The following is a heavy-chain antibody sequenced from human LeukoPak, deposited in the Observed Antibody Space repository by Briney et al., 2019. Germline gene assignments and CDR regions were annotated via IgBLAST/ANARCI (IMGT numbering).Heavy chain of an antibody. D-gene: IGHD3-22*01. J-gene: IGHJ3*02. V-gene: IGHV4-59*01. CDR2: INYSGST. Sequence: SETLSLTCTVSGGSISSYYWSWIRQPPGKGLEWIGYINYSGSTNCNPSLKSRVTISVDTSKNQFSLKLSSVTAADTAVYYCGGGVYYDSSGYYYDAFDIWGQGTMVTVSS. CDR3: GGGVYYDSSGYYYDAFDI. CDR1: GGSISSYY.